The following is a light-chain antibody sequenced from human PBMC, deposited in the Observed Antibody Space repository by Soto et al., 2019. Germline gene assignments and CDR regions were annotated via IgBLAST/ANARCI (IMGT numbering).Light chain of an antibody. CDR2: AAS. Sequence: DIQMTQSPSSLSASVGGRVTITCRASQSISSYLNWYQQKPGKAPKLLIYAASSLQSGVPSRFSGSGSGTDFTLTISSLQPEDFATYYCQKSYSTPFTFGPGTKVDIK. J-gene: IGKJ3*01. V-gene: IGKV1-39*01. CDR1: QSISSY. CDR3: QKSYSTPFT.